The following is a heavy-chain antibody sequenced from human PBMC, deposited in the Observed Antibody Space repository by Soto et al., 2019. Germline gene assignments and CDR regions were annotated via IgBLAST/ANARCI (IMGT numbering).Heavy chain of an antibody. CDR3: ARRQSRGPPTT. CDR1: GGSITSSGYF. D-gene: IGHD3-10*01. V-gene: IGHV4-39*01. J-gene: IGHJ5*02. Sequence: QLQLQESGPGLVQPSETLSLTCTVSGGSITSSGYFLGWIRQPPGKGLEWLGTVSSAGNTYYSPSLRSGVAIAADTSKNQFPLTLSLVTAADPAVYYCARRQSRGPPTTWGQGTLVTVSS. CDR2: VSSAGNT.